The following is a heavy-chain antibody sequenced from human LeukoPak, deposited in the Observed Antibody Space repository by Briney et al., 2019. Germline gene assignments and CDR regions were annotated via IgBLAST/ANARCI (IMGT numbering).Heavy chain of an antibody. CDR3: AKGDTAIVSYFDY. J-gene: IGHJ4*02. CDR2: IYTSGST. V-gene: IGHV4-61*02. D-gene: IGHD5-18*01. Sequence: SQTLSLTCTVSGGSISSGSYYWSWIRQPAGKGLEWIGRIYTSGSTNYNPSLKSRVTISVDTSKNQFSLKLSSVTAADTAVYYCAKGDTAIVSYFDYWGQGSLVTVSS. CDR1: GGSISSGSYY.